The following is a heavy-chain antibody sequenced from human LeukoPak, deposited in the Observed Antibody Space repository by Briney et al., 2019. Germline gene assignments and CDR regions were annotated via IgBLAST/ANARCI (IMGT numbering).Heavy chain of an antibody. CDR1: RGSISSGGYY. CDR3: ARGSSSWRFDY. V-gene: IGHV4-31*03. J-gene: IGHJ4*02. D-gene: IGHD6-13*01. CDR2: IYYSGST. Sequence: PSETLSLTCTVSRGSISSGGYYWSWIRQHPGKGLEWIGYIYYSGSTYYNPSLKSRVTISVDTSKNQFSLKLSSVTAADTAVYYCARGSSSWRFDYWGQGTLVTVSS.